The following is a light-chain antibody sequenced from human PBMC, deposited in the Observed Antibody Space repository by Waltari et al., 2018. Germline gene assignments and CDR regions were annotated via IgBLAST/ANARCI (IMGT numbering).Light chain of an antibody. V-gene: IGKV3-20*01. Sequence: EIVLMQSPDTLSLSPGERATLSCRASQSLNRALAWYQQKPGLAPRLLIYGVSTRATGIPDRFSGSGSGTDFSLTITRLEPEDFAVYYCQHYVRLPVAFGQGTKVDI. CDR3: QHYVRLPVA. J-gene: IGKJ1*01. CDR2: GVS. CDR1: QSLNRA.